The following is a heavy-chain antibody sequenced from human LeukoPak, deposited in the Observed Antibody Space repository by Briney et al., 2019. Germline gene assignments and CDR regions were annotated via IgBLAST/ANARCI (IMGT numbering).Heavy chain of an antibody. CDR3: ARDRGYSSTWSFGKHYYMDV. CDR1: GFTFSSYG. D-gene: IGHD6-13*01. Sequence: GGSLRLSCAASGFTFSSYGMYWVRQAPGKGLEWVAVIWYDGSHKSYANSVKGRFTISRDNPKNILYLHMNSLRADDTAVYYCARDRGYSSTWSFGKHYYMDVWGKGTTVTVSS. V-gene: IGHV3-33*07. CDR2: IWYDGSHK. J-gene: IGHJ6*03.